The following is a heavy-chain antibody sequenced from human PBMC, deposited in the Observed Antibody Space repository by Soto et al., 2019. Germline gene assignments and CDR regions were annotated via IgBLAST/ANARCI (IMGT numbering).Heavy chain of an antibody. CDR1: GGTFSSYA. CDR3: ARGSATTGLDYYYYYGMDV. CDR2: IIPIFGTA. D-gene: IGHD1-1*01. V-gene: IGHV1-69*13. J-gene: IGHJ6*02. Sequence: SVKVSCKASGGTFSSYAISWVRQAPGQGLEWMGGIIPIFGTANYAQKFQGRVTITADESTSTAYMELSSLRSEDTAVYYCARGSATTGLDYYYYYGMDVWGQGTTVTVAS.